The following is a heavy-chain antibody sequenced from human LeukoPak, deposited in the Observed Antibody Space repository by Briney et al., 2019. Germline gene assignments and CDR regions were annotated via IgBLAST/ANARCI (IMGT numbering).Heavy chain of an antibody. CDR1: GGSISSYY. V-gene: IGHV4-59*01. CDR3: ARTFSSSWYNYYGMDV. Sequence: KPSETLSLTCTVSGGSISSYYWSWIRQPPGKGLEWIGYIYYSGSTNYNPSLKSRVTISVDTSKNQFSLKLSSVTAADTAVYYCARTFSSSWYNYYGMDVWGQGTTVTVSS. CDR2: IYYSGST. D-gene: IGHD6-13*01. J-gene: IGHJ6*02.